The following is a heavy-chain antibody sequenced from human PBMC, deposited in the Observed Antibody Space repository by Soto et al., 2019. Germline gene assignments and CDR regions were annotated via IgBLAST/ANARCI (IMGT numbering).Heavy chain of an antibody. D-gene: IGHD1-7*01. CDR1: GFTFSSYA. J-gene: IGHJ4*02. V-gene: IGHV3-23*01. CDR2: ISGSGGST. CDR3: AKEKGVYNWNYGEDFDY. Sequence: PGGSLRLSCAASGFTFSSYAMSWVRQAPGKGLEWVSAISGSGGSTYYADSVKGRFTISRDNSKNTLYLQMNSLRAEDTAVYYCAKEKGVYNWNYGEDFDYWGQGTLVTVSS.